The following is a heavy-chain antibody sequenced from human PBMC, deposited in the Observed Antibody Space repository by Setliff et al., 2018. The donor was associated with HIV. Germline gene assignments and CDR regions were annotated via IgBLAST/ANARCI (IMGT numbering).Heavy chain of an antibody. CDR1: GDNFNSHS. CDR2: IVPIFGTP. V-gene: IGHV1-69*13. Sequence: SVKVSCKASGDNFNSHSISWVRQAPGQGLEWMGGIVPIFGTPNYAQKFKGRLTITADEATSTVYMELSSLRSEDTAVYFCARDSRDIVVVIAPEPEPYYYYGMDVWGEGTTVTVSS. CDR3: ARDSRDIVVVIAPEPEPYYYYGMDV. J-gene: IGHJ6*04. D-gene: IGHD2-15*01.